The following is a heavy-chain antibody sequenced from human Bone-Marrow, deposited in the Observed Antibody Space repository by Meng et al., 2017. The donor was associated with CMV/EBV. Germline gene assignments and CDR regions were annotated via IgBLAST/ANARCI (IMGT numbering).Heavy chain of an antibody. CDR2: INHSGST. CDR1: GGSFSGYY. V-gene: IGHV4-34*01. J-gene: IGHJ4*02. CDR3: ARGTRGGANWFVDY. Sequence: SETLSLTCAVYGGSFSGYYWSWIRQPPGKGLEWIGEINHSGSTNYNPSLKSRVTISVDTSKNQFSLKLSSVTAADTAVYYCARGTRGGANWFVDYWGQGTVVTVSS. D-gene: IGHD1-1*01.